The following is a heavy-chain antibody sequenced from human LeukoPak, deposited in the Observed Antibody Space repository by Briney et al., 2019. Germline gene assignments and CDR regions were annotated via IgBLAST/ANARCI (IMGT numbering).Heavy chain of an antibody. J-gene: IGHJ6*02. CDR1: GFTFSTYG. CDR2: IWYDGSNK. Sequence: SGGSLRLSCAASGFTFSTYGMHWVRQAPGKGLEWVAVIWYDGSNKYYADSVKGRFTISRDNSKNTLYLQMDSLRVEDTAVYYCARDFHYYYSGMDVWGQGTTVTASS. CDR3: ARDFHYYYSGMDV. V-gene: IGHV3-33*01.